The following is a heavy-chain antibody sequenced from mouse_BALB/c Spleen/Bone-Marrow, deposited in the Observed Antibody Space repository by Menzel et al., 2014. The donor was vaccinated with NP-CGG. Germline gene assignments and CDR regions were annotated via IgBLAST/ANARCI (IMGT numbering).Heavy chain of an antibody. D-gene: IGHD2-1*01. CDR3: ARDGNFAMDC. Sequence: EVQVVESGGGLVKPGGSLKLSCAVSGFTFSDYYMYWVRQNPEKRLEWVATINDGGSYTYYPDSVKGRFTISRDNAKNNLYLQMSSLKSEDTAMYYCARDGNFAMDCWGQGTSVTVSS. CDR1: GFTFSDYY. J-gene: IGHJ4*01. CDR2: INDGGSYT. V-gene: IGHV5-4*02.